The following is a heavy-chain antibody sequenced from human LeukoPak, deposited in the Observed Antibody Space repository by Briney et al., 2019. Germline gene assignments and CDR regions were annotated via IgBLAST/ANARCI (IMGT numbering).Heavy chain of an antibody. V-gene: IGHV1-69*06. Sequence: SVKVSCKASGGTFSSYAISWVRQAPGQGLEWMGGIIPIFGTANYAQKFQGRVTITADKSTSTAYMELSSLRSEDTAVYYCARCASSSMGPNWFDPWGQGTLVTVSS. CDR1: GGTFSSYA. D-gene: IGHD6-13*01. J-gene: IGHJ5*02. CDR3: ARCASSSMGPNWFDP. CDR2: IIPIFGTA.